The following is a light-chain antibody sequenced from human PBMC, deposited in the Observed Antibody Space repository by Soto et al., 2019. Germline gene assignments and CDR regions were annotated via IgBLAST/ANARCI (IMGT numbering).Light chain of an antibody. CDR3: QAYDYSLTDSV. J-gene: IGLJ3*02. CDR1: SSNLGAGYD. Sequence: QSALTQPPSVSGAPGQRVTISCTGNSSNLGAGYDVHWYQQLPGAVPKLVIFGNRNRPSGVPERFSGSKSGTSASLDITGLQAEDEAYYYCQAYDYSLTDSVFGGGTKLTVL. V-gene: IGLV1-40*01. CDR2: GNR.